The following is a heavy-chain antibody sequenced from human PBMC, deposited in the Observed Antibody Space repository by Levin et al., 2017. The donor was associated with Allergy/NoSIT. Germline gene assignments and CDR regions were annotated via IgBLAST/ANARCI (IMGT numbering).Heavy chain of an antibody. CDR3: ATRPPSRSFVGVFDY. D-gene: IGHD2-15*01. J-gene: IGHJ4*02. CDR2: MYYRGST. V-gene: IGHV4-59*08. Sequence: SETLSLTCTVSGGSISSHYWSWIRQPPGKGLEWNGYMYYRGSTNYNPSLTSRVTLSVDTSKNQFSLKLSSVTAADTAVYFCATRPPSRSFVGVFDYWGQGTLVTVSS. CDR1: GGSISSHY.